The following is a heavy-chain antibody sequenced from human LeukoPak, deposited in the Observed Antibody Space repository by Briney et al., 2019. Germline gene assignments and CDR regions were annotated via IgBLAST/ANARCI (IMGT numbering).Heavy chain of an antibody. Sequence: ASVKVSCKASGYTFTGYYMHWVRQAPGRGLEWMGRINPNSGGTNYAQKFQGRVTMTRDTSTSTAYMELSRLRSDDTAVYYSARARSLGRFDPWGQGTLVTVST. CDR2: INPNSGGT. J-gene: IGHJ5*02. CDR1: GYTFTGYY. V-gene: IGHV1-2*06. CDR3: ARARSLGRFDP.